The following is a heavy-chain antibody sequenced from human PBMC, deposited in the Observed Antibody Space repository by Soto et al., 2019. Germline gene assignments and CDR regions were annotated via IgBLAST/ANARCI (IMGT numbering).Heavy chain of an antibody. CDR3: VRAEDYSRRFAP. J-gene: IGHJ5*02. Sequence: PSQKRRDTCSGSAGLPRRTGHYCCWVRHPTRKGLEWIASISYSEITYYNPSLRSRVTMSVDTSKNQFSLKLNSVTAADMSVYFRVRAEDYSRRFAPWGQGPLVT. V-gene: IGHV4-39*01. CDR1: AGLPRRTGHY. CDR2: ISYSEIT. D-gene: IGHD4-4*01.